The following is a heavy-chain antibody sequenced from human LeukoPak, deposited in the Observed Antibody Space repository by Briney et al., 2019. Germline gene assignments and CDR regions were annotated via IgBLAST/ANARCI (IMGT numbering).Heavy chain of an antibody. Sequence: SETLSLTCTVSGGSISSSSYYWGWIRQPPGKGLEWIGSIYYSGSTYYNPPLKSRVTISVDTSKNQFSLKLSSVTAADTAVYYCARHLGRGGAIDYWGQGTLVTVSS. V-gene: IGHV4-39*01. CDR1: GGSISSSSYY. J-gene: IGHJ4*02. CDR3: ARHLGRGGAIDY. CDR2: IYYSGST. D-gene: IGHD3-16*02.